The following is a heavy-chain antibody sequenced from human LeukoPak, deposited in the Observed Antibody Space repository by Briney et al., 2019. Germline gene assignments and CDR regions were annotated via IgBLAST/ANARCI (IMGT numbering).Heavy chain of an antibody. Sequence: EASVKVSCKASGYTFTSYGISWVRQAPGQGPEWMGWISAYNGNANYAQKLQGRVTMTTDTSTSTAYMELRSLRSDDTAVYYCARDLGAYRGGDCYWAFDYWGQGTLVTVSS. J-gene: IGHJ4*02. D-gene: IGHD2-21*02. CDR3: ARDLGAYRGGDCYWAFDY. CDR2: ISAYNGNA. V-gene: IGHV1-18*01. CDR1: GYTFTSYG.